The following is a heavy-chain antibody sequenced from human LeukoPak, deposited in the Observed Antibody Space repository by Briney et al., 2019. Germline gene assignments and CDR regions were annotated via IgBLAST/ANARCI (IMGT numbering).Heavy chain of an antibody. CDR1: GYTFTAYY. Sequence: ASVKVSCKASGYTFTAYYIHWVRQAPGQGLEWMGWINPNTGATHHALKFLGRVTLTRDTSISTAYMELSSLIDDTAVYYCARDTSEHDYSGFGYWGQGTLVTVSS. V-gene: IGHV1-2*02. J-gene: IGHJ4*02. CDR2: INPNTGAT. D-gene: IGHD4-23*01. CDR3: ARDTSEHDYSGFGY.